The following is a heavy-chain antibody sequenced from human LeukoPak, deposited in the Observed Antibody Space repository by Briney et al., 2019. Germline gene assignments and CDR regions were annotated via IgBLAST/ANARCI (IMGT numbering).Heavy chain of an antibody. V-gene: IGHV3-21*01. Sequence: GGSLRLSCAASGFTFSSYSMNWVRQAPGKGLEWVSSISSSSSYIYYADSVKGRFTISRDNAKNSLYLQMNSLRAEDTAVYYCARSCGYSYGFPLDAFDIWGQGTMVTVSS. J-gene: IGHJ3*02. CDR2: ISSSSSYI. CDR3: ARSCGYSYGFPLDAFDI. D-gene: IGHD5-18*01. CDR1: GFTFSSYS.